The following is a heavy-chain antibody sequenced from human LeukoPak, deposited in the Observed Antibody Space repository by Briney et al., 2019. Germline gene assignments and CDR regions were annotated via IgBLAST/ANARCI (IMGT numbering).Heavy chain of an antibody. J-gene: IGHJ4*02. Sequence: PGGSLRLSCAATGFTVSSNYMSWVRQAPGKGLEWVSVIYSGGSTYYADSVKGRFTISRDNSKNTLYLQMNSLRAEETAVYYCARDSDGSGSYYATFDYWGQGTLVTVSS. CDR3: ARDSDGSGSYYATFDY. V-gene: IGHV3-66*01. CDR2: IYSGGST. CDR1: GFTVSSNY. D-gene: IGHD3-10*01.